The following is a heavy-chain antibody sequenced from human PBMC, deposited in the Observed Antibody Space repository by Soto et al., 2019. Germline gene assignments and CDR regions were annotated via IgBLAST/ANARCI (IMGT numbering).Heavy chain of an antibody. CDR1: GYTFTSYG. J-gene: IGHJ4*02. Sequence: QGQLVQSGAEVKKPGASVKVSCKASGYTFTSYGISWVRQAPGQGLEWMGWISAYNGNTNYAQKLQGRVTMTTDTYTSTAYIELRSLRSDDTAVYYCARYCGSYNDLDYWGQGTLVTVSS. CDR2: ISAYNGNT. D-gene: IGHD1-26*01. V-gene: IGHV1-18*01. CDR3: ARYCGSYNDLDY.